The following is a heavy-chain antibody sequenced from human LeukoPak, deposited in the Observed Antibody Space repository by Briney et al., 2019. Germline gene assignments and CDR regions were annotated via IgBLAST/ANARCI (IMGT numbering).Heavy chain of an antibody. CDR2: IIVYNGNT. V-gene: IGHV1-18*01. D-gene: IGHD1-26*01. CDR1: GYTFTNYG. CDR3: ARVIVGATSGDY. J-gene: IGHJ4*02. Sequence: ASVKVSCKASGYTFTNYGVSWVRQAPGQGLEWMGWIIVYNGNTNYAQKLQGRVTMTTDTSTSTAYMELRSLRSDDTAVYYCARVIVGATSGDYWGQGTQVTVSS.